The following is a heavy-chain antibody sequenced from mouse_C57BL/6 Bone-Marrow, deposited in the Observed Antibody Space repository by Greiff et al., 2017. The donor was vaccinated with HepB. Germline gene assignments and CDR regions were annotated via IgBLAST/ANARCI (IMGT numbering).Heavy chain of an antibody. CDR1: GYTFTNYW. CDR2: IYPGGGYT. J-gene: IGHJ3*01. V-gene: IGHV1-63*01. Sequence: QVQLQQSGAELVRPGTSVKMSCKASGYTFTNYWIGWAKQRPGHGLEWIGDIYPGGGYTNYNEKFKGKATLTADKSSSTAYMQFSSLTSEDSAIYYCARHYGNSTWFAYWPRDSGHCLC. CDR3: ARHYGNSTWFAY. D-gene: IGHD2-1*01.